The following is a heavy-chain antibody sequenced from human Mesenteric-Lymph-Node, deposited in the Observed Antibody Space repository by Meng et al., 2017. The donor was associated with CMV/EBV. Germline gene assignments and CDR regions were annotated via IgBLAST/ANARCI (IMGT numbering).Heavy chain of an antibody. V-gene: IGHV6-1*01. D-gene: IGHD3-16*01. J-gene: IGHJ4*02. CDR2: TYYGSESYN. CDR3: AYFGDFPPLW. CDR1: GYSISSNSVA. Sequence: QIHLPQSATVVEKSSQTLSLTCTISGYSISSNSVAWNWHRQSPSRDLEWLRSTYYGSESYNEYFVAVKRLTSVTLDTSKNQLFLHLNFVTPEDTALYYCAYFGDFPPLWWGQGTLVTVSS.